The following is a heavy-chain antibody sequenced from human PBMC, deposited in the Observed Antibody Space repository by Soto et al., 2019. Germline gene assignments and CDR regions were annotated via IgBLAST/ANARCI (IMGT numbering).Heavy chain of an antibody. CDR1: GFTFSSYS. D-gene: IGHD2-2*01. Sequence: GGSLRLSCAASGFTFSSYSMNWVRQAPGKGLEWVSYISSGSSTIYYAGSVKGRFTISRDNAKNSLYLQMDSLRAEDTAVYYATRSAYMDVWGTGTTVTVSS. J-gene: IGHJ6*03. CDR3: TRSAYMDV. V-gene: IGHV3-48*01. CDR2: ISSGSSTI.